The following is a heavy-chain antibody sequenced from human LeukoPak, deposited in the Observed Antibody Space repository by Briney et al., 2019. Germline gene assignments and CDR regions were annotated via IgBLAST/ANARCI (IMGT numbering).Heavy chain of an antibody. V-gene: IGHV3-30*02. CDR2: IRYDGSNK. Sequence: GGSLRLSCAASGFTFSSYWMSWVRQAPGKGLEWVAFIRYDGSNKYYADSVKGRFTISRDNSKNTLYLQMNSLRAEDTAVYYCAKDGRYFDWSLSYYYYYMDVWGKGTTVTISS. J-gene: IGHJ6*03. D-gene: IGHD3-9*01. CDR3: AKDGRYFDWSLSYYYYYMDV. CDR1: GFTFSSYW.